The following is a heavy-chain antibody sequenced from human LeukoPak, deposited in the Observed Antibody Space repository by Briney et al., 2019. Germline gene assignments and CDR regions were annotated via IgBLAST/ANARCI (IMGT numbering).Heavy chain of an antibody. J-gene: IGHJ4*02. D-gene: IGHD3-10*01. CDR2: ISYDGSNK. CDR1: GLTFSSYG. V-gene: IGHV3-30*18. CDR3: AKDPGYGSGSYLDY. Sequence: GGSLRLSCAASGLTFSSYGMHWVRQAPGKGLEGVAVISYDGSNKYYADSVKGRFTISRDNSKNTLYLQMNSLRAEDTAVYYCAKDPGYGSGSYLDYWGQGTLVTVSS.